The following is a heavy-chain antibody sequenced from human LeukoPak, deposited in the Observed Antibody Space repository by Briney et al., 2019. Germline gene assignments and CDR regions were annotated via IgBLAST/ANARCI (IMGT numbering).Heavy chain of an antibody. CDR1: GFTFSSYS. V-gene: IGHV3-23*01. D-gene: IGHD3-10*01. J-gene: IGHJ6*03. Sequence: GGPLRLSCAASGFTFSSYSMNWVRQAPGKGLEWVSAISGSGGSTYYADSAKGRFTISRDNSKNTLYLQMHSLRAEDTAVYYCAGGGSGNYFYYYMDVWGKGTTVTISS. CDR3: AGGGSGNYFYYYMDV. CDR2: ISGSGGST.